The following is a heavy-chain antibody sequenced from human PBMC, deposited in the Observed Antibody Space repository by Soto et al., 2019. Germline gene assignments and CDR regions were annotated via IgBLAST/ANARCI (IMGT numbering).Heavy chain of an antibody. Sequence: ASVKVSCKASGYTFTSYGISWVRQAPGQGLEWMGWISAYDGSTNYAQKLQGRVTMTRDTSTSTVYMELSSLRSEDTAVYYCARAVGIVATIRVYDDFDIWGQGTMVTVSS. V-gene: IGHV1-18*01. J-gene: IGHJ3*02. D-gene: IGHD5-12*01. CDR2: ISAYDGST. CDR3: ARAVGIVATIRVYDDFDI. CDR1: GYTFTSYG.